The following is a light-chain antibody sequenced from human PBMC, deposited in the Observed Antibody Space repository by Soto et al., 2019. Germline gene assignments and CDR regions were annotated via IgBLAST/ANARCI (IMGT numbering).Light chain of an antibody. Sequence: IVMTQSPATLSVSPGERATLSCRASQSVSSNLAWYQHKPGQAPRLLIYGASTRAAGIPARFIGGGSGTDFTLTISGLQYEDFAVYYCQQSNKWPYTFGQGTKLEIK. CDR3: QQSNKWPYT. V-gene: IGKV3-15*01. J-gene: IGKJ2*01. CDR1: QSVSSN. CDR2: GAS.